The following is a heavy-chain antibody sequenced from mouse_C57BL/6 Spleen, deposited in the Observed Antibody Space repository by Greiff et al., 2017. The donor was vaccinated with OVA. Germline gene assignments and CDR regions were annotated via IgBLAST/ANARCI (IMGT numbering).Heavy chain of an antibody. D-gene: IGHD1-1*01. Sequence: EVQLQESGPELVKPGASVKMSCKASGYTFTDYNMHWVKQSHGKSLEWIGYINPNNGGTSYNQKFKGKATLTVNKSSSTAYMELRSLTSEDSAVYYCARRHYGSSYNFDYWGQGTTLTVSS. J-gene: IGHJ2*01. CDR1: GYTFTDYN. V-gene: IGHV1-22*01. CDR2: INPNNGGT. CDR3: ARRHYGSSYNFDY.